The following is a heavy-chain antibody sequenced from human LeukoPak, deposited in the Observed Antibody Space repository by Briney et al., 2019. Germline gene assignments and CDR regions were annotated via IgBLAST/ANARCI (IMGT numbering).Heavy chain of an antibody. J-gene: IGHJ3*02. CDR1: GGSISSYY. Sequence: SETLSLTCTVSGGSISSYYWSWIRQPPRKGLEWIGYIYYSGSTNYNPPLKSRVTISVDTSKNQFSLKLSSVTAADTAVYYCARGHRAAAGLLGDAFDIWGQGTMVTVSS. CDR2: IYYSGST. CDR3: ARGHRAAAGLLGDAFDI. D-gene: IGHD6-13*01. V-gene: IGHV4-59*08.